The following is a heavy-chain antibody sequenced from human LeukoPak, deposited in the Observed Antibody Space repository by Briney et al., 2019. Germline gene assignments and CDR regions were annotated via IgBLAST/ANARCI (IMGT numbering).Heavy chain of an antibody. CDR3: ARGISSSSRGAFDI. Sequence: ASVKVSCKASGYAFTGYYMHWVRQAPGQGLEWMGWINPNSGGTNYAQKFQGRVTMARDTSISTAYMELSRLRSDDTAVYYCARGISSSSRGAFDIWGQGTMVTVSS. CDR1: GYAFTGYY. J-gene: IGHJ3*02. D-gene: IGHD6-13*01. CDR2: INPNSGGT. V-gene: IGHV1-2*02.